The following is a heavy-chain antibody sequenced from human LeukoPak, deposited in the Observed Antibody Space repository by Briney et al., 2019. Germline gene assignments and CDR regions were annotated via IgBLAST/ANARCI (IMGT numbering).Heavy chain of an antibody. D-gene: IGHD1-26*01. J-gene: IGHJ4*02. CDR1: GFTFSSYA. Sequence: PGRSLRLSCAASGFTFSSYAMHWVRQPPGKGLDWVAVISYDGSNKYYADSVKGRFTISRDNAKNSLYLQMNSLRAEDTALYYCAKAALVWWELPDYWGQGTLVTVSS. V-gene: IGHV3-30*04. CDR3: AKAALVWWELPDY. CDR2: ISYDGSNK.